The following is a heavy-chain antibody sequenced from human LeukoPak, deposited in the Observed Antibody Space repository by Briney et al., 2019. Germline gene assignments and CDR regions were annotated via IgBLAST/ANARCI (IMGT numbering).Heavy chain of an antibody. CDR2: IYNDGGLP. Sequence: GGSLRLSCAASGFSFSSYGMYWVRQAPGKGLEWVALIYNDGGLPNYLDSVRGRFTLSRDNSNNTLYLQMDSLRVEDTAVYYCAQGHYVGNSEFLDNWGQGSLVIVSS. J-gene: IGHJ4*02. CDR1: GFSFSSYG. CDR3: AQGHYVGNSEFLDN. D-gene: IGHD4-23*01. V-gene: IGHV3-33*07.